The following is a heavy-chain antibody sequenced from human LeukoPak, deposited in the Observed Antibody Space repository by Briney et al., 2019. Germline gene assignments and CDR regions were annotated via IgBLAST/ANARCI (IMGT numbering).Heavy chain of an antibody. Sequence: PSETLSLTCAVHGGSFSGYYWSWIRQPPGKGLEWIGEINHSGSINYNPSLKSRVTISLDTSKNQLSLKLRSVTAADTAVYYCAGHHPRNTVDFWGQGTLVTVSS. D-gene: IGHD2-8*02. CDR2: INHSGSI. CDR1: GGSFSGYY. CDR3: AGHHPRNTVDF. J-gene: IGHJ4*02. V-gene: IGHV4-34*01.